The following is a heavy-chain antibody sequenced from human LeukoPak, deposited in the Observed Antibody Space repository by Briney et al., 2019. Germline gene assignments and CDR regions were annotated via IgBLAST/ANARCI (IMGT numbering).Heavy chain of an antibody. CDR2: INPNSGGT. J-gene: IGHJ3*02. V-gene: IGHV1-2*04. Sequence: ASMKVSCKASGYTFTGYYMHWVRQAPGQGLEWMGWINPNSGGTNYAQKFQGWVTMTRDTSISTAYMELSRLRSDDTAVYYCARPNDFLAFDIWGQGTMVTVSS. D-gene: IGHD2-21*02. CDR3: ARPNDFLAFDI. CDR1: GYTFTGYY.